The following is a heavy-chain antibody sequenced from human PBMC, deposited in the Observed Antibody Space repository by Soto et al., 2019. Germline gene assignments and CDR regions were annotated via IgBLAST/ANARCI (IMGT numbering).Heavy chain of an antibody. J-gene: IGHJ4*02. D-gene: IGHD6-13*01. CDR1: GGSLSAYS. V-gene: IGHV4-34*01. CDR2: INHSGIT. CDR3: AIGKQQHPGYFDY. Sequence: SETLSLTCTVFGGSLSAYSWSWVRQSPGKGLERVGEINHSGITNYNPSLMSRVTMSLDTSKNQFSLKLHSVTAADTAVYYCAIGKQQHPGYFDYWGPGTLVTLSS.